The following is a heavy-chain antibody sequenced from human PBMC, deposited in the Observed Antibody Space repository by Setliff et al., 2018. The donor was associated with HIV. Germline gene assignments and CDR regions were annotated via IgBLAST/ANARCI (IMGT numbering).Heavy chain of an antibody. D-gene: IGHD3-10*01. CDR1: GGSFSGHY. CDR3: ARSSYYGSGSYTDY. J-gene: IGHJ4*02. Sequence: PSETLSLTCAVYGGSFSGHYWNWFRQPPGKGLEWIGEINHSGSTNYNSSLKSRVTISVDTSMNQFSLKLSSVTAADTAVYYCARSSYYGSGSYTDYWGQGTLVTVS. V-gene: IGHV4-34*01. CDR2: INHSGST.